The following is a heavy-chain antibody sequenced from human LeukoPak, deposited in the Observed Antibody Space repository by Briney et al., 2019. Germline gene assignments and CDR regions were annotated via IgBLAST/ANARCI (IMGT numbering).Heavy chain of an antibody. V-gene: IGHV3-7*04. D-gene: IGHD2-2*03. J-gene: IGHJ4*02. CDR3: ARDGSFFDY. Sequence: GGSLRLSCAASGFTFSTYWMTWVRQAPGKGLEWVANIKQDGSEKYYVDSVKGRFTISRDNAKNSLYLQMNSLRAEDTALYYCARDGSFFDYWGQGTLVTVSS. CDR1: GFTFSTYW. CDR2: IKQDGSEK.